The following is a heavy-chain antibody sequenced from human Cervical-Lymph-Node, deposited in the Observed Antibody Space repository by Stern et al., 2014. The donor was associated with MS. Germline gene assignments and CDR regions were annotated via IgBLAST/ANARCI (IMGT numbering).Heavy chain of an antibody. D-gene: IGHD3-3*01. CDR2: ISSRSDYI. J-gene: IGHJ4*02. V-gene: IGHV3-21*01. CDR1: AFPFNTYS. Sequence: EVQLVQSGGGLVKPGGSLRLSCAASAFPFNTYSMTWVRQAPGKGLEWVSSISSRSDYIYYADSVRGRFTISRDNAKNSVYLQMNSLRAEDTAVYYCATKRSVFGATFDFWGRGTLVTVSS. CDR3: ATKRSVFGATFDF.